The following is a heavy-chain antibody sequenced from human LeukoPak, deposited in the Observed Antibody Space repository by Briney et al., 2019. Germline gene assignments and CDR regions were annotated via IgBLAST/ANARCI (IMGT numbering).Heavy chain of an antibody. J-gene: IGHJ4*02. Sequence: SETLSLTCTVSGVAIRTYYWSWLRQSPGKGLEWIGQVYATGITSYNPSLKSRATMSVDTSKNQFFLRLDSVTAADTALYYCARDQRMYFIAVDDCGLGILVTVSS. CDR3: ARDQRMYFIAVDD. V-gene: IGHV4-59*01. CDR2: VYATGIT. CDR1: GVAIRTYY. D-gene: IGHD2-8*01.